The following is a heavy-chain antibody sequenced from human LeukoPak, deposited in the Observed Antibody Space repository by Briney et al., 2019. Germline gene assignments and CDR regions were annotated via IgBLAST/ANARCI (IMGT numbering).Heavy chain of an antibody. Sequence: ASVKVSCKASGYTFINYGISWVRQAPGQGLEWMGWISRYTGNTNYALQLQGRVTMTTDTSTSTAYMELRSLRSDDTAVYYCARVSVTLFGAVIILNAFDVWGQGTMVTVSS. V-gene: IGHV1-18*01. CDR2: ISRYTGNT. CDR1: GYTFINYG. J-gene: IGHJ3*01. D-gene: IGHD3-3*01. CDR3: ARVSVTLFGAVIILNAFDV.